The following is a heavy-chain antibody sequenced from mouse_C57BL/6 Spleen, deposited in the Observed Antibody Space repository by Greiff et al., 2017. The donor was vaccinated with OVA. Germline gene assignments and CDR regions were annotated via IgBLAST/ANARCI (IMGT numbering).Heavy chain of an antibody. D-gene: IGHD1-1*01. CDR3: ARGRIFITTVVDPWYFDV. J-gene: IGHJ1*03. V-gene: IGHV1-53*01. Sequence: QVQLQQPGTELVKPGASVKLSCKASGYTFTSYWMHWVKQRPGQGLEWIGNINPSNGGTNYNEKFKSKATLTVDKSSSTAYMQLSSLTAEDSAVYYCARGRIFITTVVDPWYFDVWGTGTTVTVSS. CDR1: GYTFTSYW. CDR2: INPSNGGT.